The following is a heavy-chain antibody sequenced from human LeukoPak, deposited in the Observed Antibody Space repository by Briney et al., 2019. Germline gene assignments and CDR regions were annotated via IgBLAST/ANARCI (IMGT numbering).Heavy chain of an antibody. CDR1: GFTFSNYW. V-gene: IGHV3-74*01. D-gene: IGHD1-26*01. J-gene: IGHJ4*02. CDR2: INTDGSST. CDR3: AREIPGGATDLDC. Sequence: GGSLRLSCAASGFTFSNYWMHWVRQAPGKGLVWVSRINTDGSSTDYADSVKGRFTISRDNAKNTLYLQMNSLRAEDTAVYYCAREIPGGATDLDCWGQGTLVTVSS.